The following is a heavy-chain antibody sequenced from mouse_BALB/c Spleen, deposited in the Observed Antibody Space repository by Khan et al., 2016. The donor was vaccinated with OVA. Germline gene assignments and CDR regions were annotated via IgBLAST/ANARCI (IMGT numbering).Heavy chain of an antibody. J-gene: IGHJ3*01. CDR3: ANRNYDWFAY. D-gene: IGHD2-1*01. CDR2: ISSAGTYT. V-gene: IGHV5-9-1*01. CDR1: GFTFSSFA. Sequence: EVELVESGGGLVKPGGSLKLSCAASGFTFSSFAMSWVRQTPEKRLEWVATISSAGTYTHYPDSVKGRFTISRDNAKNTLYLQMNSLRSEDTAVYYCANRNYDWFAYWGQGTLVTVSA.